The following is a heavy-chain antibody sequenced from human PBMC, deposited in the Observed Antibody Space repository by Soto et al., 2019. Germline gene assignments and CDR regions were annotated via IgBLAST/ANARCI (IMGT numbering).Heavy chain of an antibody. CDR3: ASDSSGWYAGYFDY. J-gene: IGHJ4*02. CDR2: IWYDGSNK. V-gene: IGHV3-33*01. Sequence: QVQLVESGGGVVQPGRSLRLSCAASGFTFSSYGMHWVRQAPGKGLEWVAVIWYDGSNKYYADSVKGRFTISRDNSKNTLYLQMNSLRAEDTAVYYCASDSSGWYAGYFDYWGQGTLVTVSS. CDR1: GFTFSSYG. D-gene: IGHD6-19*01.